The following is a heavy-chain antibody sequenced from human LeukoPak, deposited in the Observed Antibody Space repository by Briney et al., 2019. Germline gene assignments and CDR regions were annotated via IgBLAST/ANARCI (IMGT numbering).Heavy chain of an antibody. CDR1: VYTFTGYF. CDR2: INPNSGGT. D-gene: IGHD3-22*01. CDR3: ARDGSPFYDSSGYYYEVY. J-gene: IGHJ4*02. Sequence: GASVKVSCKASVYTFTGYFLHWVRQAPGQGLEWMGRINPNSGGTNYAQKFQGRVTMTRDRSISTAYMELSRLRTDDTAMYFCARDGSPFYDSSGYYYEVYWGQGTLVNVSS. V-gene: IGHV1-2*06.